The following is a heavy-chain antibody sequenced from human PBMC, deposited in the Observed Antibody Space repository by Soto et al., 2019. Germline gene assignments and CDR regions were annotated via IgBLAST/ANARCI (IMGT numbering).Heavy chain of an antibody. J-gene: IGHJ6*02. V-gene: IGHV3-33*01. CDR3: ARDTGSSRYYYYYGMDV. CDR2: IWYDGSNK. Sequence: QVQLVESGGGVVQPGRSLRLSCAASGFTFSSYGMHWVRQAPGKGLEWVAVIWYDGSNKYYADSVKGRFTISRDNSKNTLYLQMNSLRAEDTAVYYCARDTGSSRYYYYYGMDVWGQGTTVTVSS. CDR1: GFTFSSYG. D-gene: IGHD6-6*01.